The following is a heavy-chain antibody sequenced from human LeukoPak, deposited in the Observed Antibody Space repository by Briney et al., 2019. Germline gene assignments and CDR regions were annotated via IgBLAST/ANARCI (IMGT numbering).Heavy chain of an antibody. CDR1: GESLNDYY. CDR2: INHSGST. Sequence: KPSETLSLTCGVHGESLNDYYWSWIRQPPGKGLEWIGEINHSGSTNYNPSLKSRVTISVDTSKNQFSLKLSSVTAADTAVYYCARGRGYYDSSGYHYYFDYWGQGTLVTVSS. CDR3: ARGRGYYDSSGYHYYFDY. D-gene: IGHD3-22*01. V-gene: IGHV4-34*01. J-gene: IGHJ4*02.